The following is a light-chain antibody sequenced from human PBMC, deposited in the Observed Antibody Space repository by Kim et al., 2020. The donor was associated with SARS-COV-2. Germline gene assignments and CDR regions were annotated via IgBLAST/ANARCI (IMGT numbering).Light chain of an antibody. V-gene: IGLV6-57*01. CDR2: EHN. CDR1: SGNIATYA. J-gene: IGLJ3*02. CDR3: QSYDASSHWV. Sequence: KTVTISGTGSSGNIATYAVQWYQQRPGSSPTPVIYEHNQRPSGVPDRFSGSIDSSSNSASLTISGLKTEDEADYHCQSYDASSHWVFGGGTQLTVL.